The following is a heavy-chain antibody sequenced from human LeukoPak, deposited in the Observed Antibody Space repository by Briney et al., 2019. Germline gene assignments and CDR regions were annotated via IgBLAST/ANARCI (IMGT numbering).Heavy chain of an antibody. V-gene: IGHV3-23*01. Sequence: GGSLRLSCAVSGITLSNYGMSWVRQAPGKGLEWVAGISDRGSRTNYADSVKGRFTISADHPKNTLYLQMNSLRAEDTAVYFCAKRGVVIRVILVGFHKEAYYFDSWGQGALVTVSS. CDR3: AKRGVVIRVILVGFHKEAYYFDS. J-gene: IGHJ4*02. CDR2: ISDRGSRT. CDR1: GITLSNYG. D-gene: IGHD3-22*01.